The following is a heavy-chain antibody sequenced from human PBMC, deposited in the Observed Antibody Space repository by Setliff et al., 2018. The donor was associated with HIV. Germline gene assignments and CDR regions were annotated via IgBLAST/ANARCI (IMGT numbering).Heavy chain of an antibody. D-gene: IGHD1-26*01. Sequence: LSLTCAVYGGSLSGYYWRWIRQPPGKGLEWIGDVSHTGSTNYNPSLKSRITISADTPKNQFSLKLSSVTAADTAVYYCAREGTYSGTYWVRRVASFDIWGRGTMVTVSS. J-gene: IGHJ3*02. V-gene: IGHV4-34*01. CDR2: VSHTGST. CDR3: AREGTYSGTYWVRRVASFDI. CDR1: GGSLSGYY.